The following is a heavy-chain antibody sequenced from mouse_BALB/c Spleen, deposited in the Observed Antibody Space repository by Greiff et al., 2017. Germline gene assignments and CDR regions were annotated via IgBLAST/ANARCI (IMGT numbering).Heavy chain of an antibody. Sequence: SGPELVQPGALVKISCKASGYTFTSYAINWVKQRPGQGLEWIGWIYPGDGSTKYHEKFKGTATLTADKSSSTAYMQLSSLTSENSAVYFCARMGGTRGYFDYWGQGTTLTVSA. V-gene: IGHV1S33*01. CDR3: ARMGGTRGYFDY. D-gene: IGHD3-3*01. CDR2: IYPGDGST. J-gene: IGHJ2*01. CDR1: GYTFTSYA.